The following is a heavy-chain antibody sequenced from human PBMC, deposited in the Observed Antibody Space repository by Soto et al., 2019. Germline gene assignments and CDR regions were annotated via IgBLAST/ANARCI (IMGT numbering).Heavy chain of an antibody. CDR1: GFTFSNAW. CDR3: TTGYYDSSGYSYYFDY. J-gene: IGHJ4*02. V-gene: IGHV3-15*07. D-gene: IGHD3-22*01. CDR2: IKSKSDGGKT. Sequence: EVQLVESGGGLVKPGGSLRLSCAASGFTFSNAWVNWVRQAPRKGLEWVGRIKSKSDGGKTDYAAPVKGRFTISRDDSKNTLYLQMNSLKTEDTAVYYCTTGYYDSSGYSYYFDYWGQGTLVTVSS.